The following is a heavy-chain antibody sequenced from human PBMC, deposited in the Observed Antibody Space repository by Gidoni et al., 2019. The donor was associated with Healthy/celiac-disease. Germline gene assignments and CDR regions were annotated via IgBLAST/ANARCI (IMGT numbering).Heavy chain of an antibody. D-gene: IGHD6-13*01. Sequence: VQLVESGGGVVQPGRALRLSCAASGFTFSSYAMHWVRQPPGKGLEWVAVISYDGSNKYYADSVKGRFTISRDNSKNTLYLQMNSLRAEDTAVYYCARDFSWFGYFDYWGQGTLVTVSP. CDR3: ARDFSWFGYFDY. J-gene: IGHJ4*02. CDR1: GFTFSSYA. V-gene: IGHV3-30-3*01. CDR2: ISYDGSNK.